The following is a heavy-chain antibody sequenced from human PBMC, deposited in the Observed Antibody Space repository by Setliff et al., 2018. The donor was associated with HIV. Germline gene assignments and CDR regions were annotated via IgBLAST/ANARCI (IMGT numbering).Heavy chain of an antibody. Sequence: GASVKVSCKASGHTFSNYDVIWVRRATGQGPEWMGWMNPNSGGTGYAQKFQGRVIMTRDTSISTAYMELSSLTSADTAVYYCASGKGVRGVIITGGLDVWGKGTTVTVSS. J-gene: IGHJ6*04. CDR2: MNPNSGGT. D-gene: IGHD3-10*01. CDR1: GHTFSNYD. V-gene: IGHV1-8*01. CDR3: ASGKGVRGVIITGGLDV.